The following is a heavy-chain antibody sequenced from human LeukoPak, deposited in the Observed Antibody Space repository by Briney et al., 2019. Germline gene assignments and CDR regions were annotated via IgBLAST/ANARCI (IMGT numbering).Heavy chain of an antibody. Sequence: SETLSLTCAVYGGSFSGYYWSWLRQPPGKGLDWIGEINHSGSTNYNPSLKSRVTISVDTSKNQFSLKLSSVTAADTAVYYCARGDIVVVPAARVYYYYMDVWGKGTTVTVSS. D-gene: IGHD2-2*01. CDR1: GGSFSGYY. V-gene: IGHV4-34*01. CDR2: INHSGST. J-gene: IGHJ6*03. CDR3: ARGDIVVVPAARVYYYYMDV.